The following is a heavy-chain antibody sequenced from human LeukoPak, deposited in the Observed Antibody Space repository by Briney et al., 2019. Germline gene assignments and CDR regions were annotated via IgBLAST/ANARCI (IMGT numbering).Heavy chain of an antibody. CDR3: ALHPIAVGPFDY. J-gene: IGHJ4*02. V-gene: IGHV3-30*02. D-gene: IGHD6-19*01. CDR1: GFTFSSYG. CDR2: IRYDGSNK. Sequence: PGGSLRLSCAASGFTFSSYGMHWVRQAPGKGLEWVAFIRYDGSNKYYADSVKGRFTISRDNSKNTLYLQMNSLRAEDTAVYYCALHPIAVGPFDYWGQGTLVTVSS.